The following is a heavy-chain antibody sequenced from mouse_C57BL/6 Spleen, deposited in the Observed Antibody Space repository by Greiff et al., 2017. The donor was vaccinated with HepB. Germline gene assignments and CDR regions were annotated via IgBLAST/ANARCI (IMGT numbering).Heavy chain of an antibody. CDR1: GYTFTSYW. D-gene: IGHD1-1*01. V-gene: IGHV1-50*01. CDR2: IDPSDSYT. J-gene: IGHJ4*01. CDR3: ARRCYYGSSSYAMDY. Sequence: QVQLQQPGAELVKPGASVKLSCKASGYTFTSYWMQWVKQRPGQGLEWIGEIDPSDSYTNYNQKFKGKATLTVDTSSSTAYMQLSSLTSEDSAVYYCARRCYYGSSSYAMDYWGQGTSVTVSS.